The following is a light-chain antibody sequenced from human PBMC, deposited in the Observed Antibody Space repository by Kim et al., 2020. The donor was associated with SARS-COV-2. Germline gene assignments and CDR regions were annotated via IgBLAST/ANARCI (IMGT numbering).Light chain of an antibody. CDR1: QSVSSY. CDR3: QERSNWLFT. Sequence: EIVLTQSPATLSLSPGERATLPCRASQSVSSYLAWYQQKPGQAPRLLIYDASNRATGIPARFSGSGCGTDFTLTLSSLEPEDFAVYYCQERSNWLFTFAQGTRLEIK. V-gene: IGKV3-11*01. CDR2: DAS. J-gene: IGKJ5*01.